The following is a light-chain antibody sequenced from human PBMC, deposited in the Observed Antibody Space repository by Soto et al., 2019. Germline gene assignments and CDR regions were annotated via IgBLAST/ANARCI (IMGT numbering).Light chain of an antibody. Sequence: IVLTQSPGTLSLSPGERATLSCRASQNIGTWFAWFQQKPGQAPRLLIYAASTRAPGIPARFSGSGSGTDFTLTIGSLEPDDFAVYYCHQRSNWPWTFGQGTKVEVK. J-gene: IGKJ1*01. CDR3: HQRSNWPWT. CDR2: AAS. V-gene: IGKV3-11*01. CDR1: QNIGTW.